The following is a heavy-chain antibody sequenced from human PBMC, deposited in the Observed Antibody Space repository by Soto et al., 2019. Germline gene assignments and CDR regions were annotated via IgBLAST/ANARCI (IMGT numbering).Heavy chain of an antibody. CDR3: AIRPQDVAPVPGNEGPDY. D-gene: IGHD6-19*01. CDR1: GFTFTNYW. V-gene: IGHV3-74*01. J-gene: IGHJ4*02. Sequence: EVQLVESGGDLVQPGGSLRLSCAASGFTFTNYWMHWVRQAPGRGLLWISRINPDGSTTFYADSVKGRFTISRDNAKNTLYLQMNSLRGEATAVYYYAIRPQDVAPVPGNEGPDYWGQGTLVTVSS. CDR2: INPDGSTT.